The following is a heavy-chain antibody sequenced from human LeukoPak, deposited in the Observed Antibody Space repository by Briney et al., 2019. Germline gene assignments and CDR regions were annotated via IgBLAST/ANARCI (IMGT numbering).Heavy chain of an antibody. D-gene: IGHD4-17*01. CDR2: IYYSGST. Sequence: RASETLSLTCTVSGGSISSSSYYWGWIRQPPGKGLEWIGSIYYSGSTYYNPSLKSRVTISVDTPKNQFSLKLSSVTAADTAVYYCARRCGDLKRWPSLPVSGMDVWGQGTTVTVSS. CDR1: GGSISSSSYY. V-gene: IGHV4-39*01. J-gene: IGHJ6*02. CDR3: ARRCGDLKRWPSLPVSGMDV.